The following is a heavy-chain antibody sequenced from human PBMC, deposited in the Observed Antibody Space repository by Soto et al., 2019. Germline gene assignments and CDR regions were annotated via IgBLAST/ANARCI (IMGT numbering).Heavy chain of an antibody. J-gene: IGHJ6*03. Sequence: ASETLSLTCTVSGGSISSSSYYWGWIRQPPGKGLEWIGEINHSGSTNYNPSLKSRVTISVDTSKNQFSLKLSSVTAADTAVYYCARGRAWGHYYYYYMDVWGKGTTVTVSS. CDR2: INHSGST. D-gene: IGHD7-27*01. CDR1: GGSISSSSYY. CDR3: ARGRAWGHYYYYYMDV. V-gene: IGHV4-39*07.